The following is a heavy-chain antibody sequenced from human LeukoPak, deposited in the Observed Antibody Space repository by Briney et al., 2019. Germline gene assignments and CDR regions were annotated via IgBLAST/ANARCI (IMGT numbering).Heavy chain of an antibody. D-gene: IGHD3-22*01. V-gene: IGHV1-2*02. Sequence: ASVKVSCKASGYTFTGYYIHWVRQDPGQGLEWMGWINPNGGGTNYAQNFQGSVTMTRDTSITTAYLELSRLRSDDTAVYYCARSGSYYDISAVIDYWGQGTLVTVSS. J-gene: IGHJ4*02. CDR2: INPNGGGT. CDR1: GYTFTGYY. CDR3: ARSGSYYDISAVIDY.